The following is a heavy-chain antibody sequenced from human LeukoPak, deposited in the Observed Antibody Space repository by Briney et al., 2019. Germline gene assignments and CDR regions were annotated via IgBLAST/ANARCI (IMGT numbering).Heavy chain of an antibody. CDR1: GGSITSSNYY. D-gene: IGHD3-10*01. Sequence: SETLSLTCTVSGGSITSSNYYWGWIRQPPGKGLEWIGSFYYSGSTNYNPSLKSRVTISVDTPKNQFSLKLSSVTVADTAGYYCVYYYGSGSVEYWGQGTLVTVSS. V-gene: IGHV4-39*01. J-gene: IGHJ4*02. CDR3: VYYYGSGSVEY. CDR2: FYYSGST.